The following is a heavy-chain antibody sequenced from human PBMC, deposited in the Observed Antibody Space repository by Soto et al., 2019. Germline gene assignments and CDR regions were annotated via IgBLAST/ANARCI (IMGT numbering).Heavy chain of an antibody. V-gene: IGHV1-69*12. D-gene: IGHD2-21*01. J-gene: IGHJ6*02. CDR1: GGTFSSYA. CDR3: ARPGGHCLSYYYGMDL. Sequence: QVQLVQSGAEVKKPGSSVKVSCKASGGTFSSYAISWVRQAPGQGLEWMGGIIPIVGTANYAQKFQGRVTIPADESTSTAYMELSSLRSEDTAVYYCARPGGHCLSYYYGMDLWGQGTTVTVSS. CDR2: IIPIVGTA.